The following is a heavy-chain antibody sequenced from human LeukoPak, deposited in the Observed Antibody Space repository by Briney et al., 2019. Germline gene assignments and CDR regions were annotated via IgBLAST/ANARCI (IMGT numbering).Heavy chain of an antibody. CDR1: GGSISSGSYY. CDR2: IYTSGST. Sequence: LSETLSPTCTVSGGSISSGSYYWSWIRQPAGKGLEWIGRIYTSGSTNYNPSLKSRVTISVDTSKNQFSLKLSSVTAADTAVYYCARDRYYYYYMDVWGKGTTVTVSS. CDR3: ARDRYYYYYMDV. J-gene: IGHJ6*03. V-gene: IGHV4-61*02.